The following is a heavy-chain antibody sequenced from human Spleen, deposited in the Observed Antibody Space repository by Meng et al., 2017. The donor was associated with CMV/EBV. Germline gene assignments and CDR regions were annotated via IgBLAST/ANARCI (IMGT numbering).Heavy chain of an antibody. CDR2: IYSGDSST. J-gene: IGHJ4*02. Sequence: GGSLRLSCAASGFTFSGYVMNWVRQTPGKGLEWVSAIYSGDSSTYYADSVKGRFTISRDNSKNILYLQMNSLRVEDTAIYYCARSDYWGQGTLVTVSS. CDR1: GFTFSGYV. CDR3: ARSDY. V-gene: IGHV3-23*03.